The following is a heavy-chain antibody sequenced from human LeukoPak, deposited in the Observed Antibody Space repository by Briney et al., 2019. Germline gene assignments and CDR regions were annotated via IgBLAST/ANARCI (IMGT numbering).Heavy chain of an antibody. D-gene: IGHD3-22*01. CDR1: GFTFNSYG. Sequence: GGSLRLSCAASGFTFNSYGMSWVRQAPGKGLEWVSTITGSGGSTYYAGSVKGRFTISRDNSKNTLYVQMNSPRAEDTAVYYCVKGHSGGYRTGTGYWGQGTLVTVSS. J-gene: IGHJ4*02. V-gene: IGHV3-23*01. CDR3: VKGHSGGYRTGTGY. CDR2: ITGSGGST.